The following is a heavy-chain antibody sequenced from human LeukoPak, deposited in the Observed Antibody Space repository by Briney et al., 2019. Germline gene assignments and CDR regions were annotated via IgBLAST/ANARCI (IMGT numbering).Heavy chain of an antibody. CDR1: GGSISSYY. D-gene: IGHD4-17*01. V-gene: IGHV4-4*07. CDR3: ATNFDHGDYGY. J-gene: IGHJ4*02. Sequence: SETLSLTCTVSGGSISSYYWSWIRQPAGKGLEWIGRIYTSGSTNYNPSLKSRVTISVDKSKNQFSLKLSSVTAADTAVYYCATNFDHGDYGYWGQGTLVTVSS. CDR2: IYTSGST.